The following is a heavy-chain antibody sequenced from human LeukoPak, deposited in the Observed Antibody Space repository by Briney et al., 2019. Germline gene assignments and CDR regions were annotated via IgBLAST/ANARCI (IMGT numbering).Heavy chain of an antibody. J-gene: IGHJ4*02. V-gene: IGHV3-23*01. D-gene: IGHD3-22*01. CDR2: ISGSGGST. Sequence: GGSLRLSCAASGFTFSSYAMSWVRQAPGKGLEWVSAISGSGGSTYYADSVKGRFTISKDNSKNTLYVQMNSLRAEDTAVYYCAKDGGSGYYYFDYWGQGTLVTVSS. CDR3: AKDGGSGYYYFDY. CDR1: GFTFSSYA.